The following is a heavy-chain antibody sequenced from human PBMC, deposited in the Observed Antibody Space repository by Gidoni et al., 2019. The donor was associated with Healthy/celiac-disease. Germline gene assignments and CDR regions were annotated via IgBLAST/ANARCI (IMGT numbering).Heavy chain of an antibody. Sequence: EVQLLESGGGLVQPGGSLRLSCAASGFPFSSYAMSWVRQAPGKGLEWVSAISGSGGSTYYADSVKGRFTISRDNSKNTLYLQMNSLRAEDTAVYYCAKDLIYCTNGVCLHGVYYGMDVWGQGTTVTVSS. CDR1: GFPFSSYA. V-gene: IGHV3-23*01. J-gene: IGHJ6*02. CDR3: AKDLIYCTNGVCLHGVYYGMDV. D-gene: IGHD2-8*01. CDR2: ISGSGGST.